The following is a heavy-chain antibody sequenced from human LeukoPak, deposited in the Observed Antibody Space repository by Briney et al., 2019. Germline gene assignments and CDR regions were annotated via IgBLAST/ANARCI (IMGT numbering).Heavy chain of an antibody. D-gene: IGHD6-13*01. J-gene: IGHJ4*02. V-gene: IGHV1-2*02. CDR3: ARGAGSSWFDN. Sequence: ASVKLSCKASGYTSTDYYMHWVRQAPGKGLEWMGWMDPKSGGTKYAQKFQGRVTLTRDTSISTAHMELSSLRSDDTAVYYCARGAGSSWFDNWGQGTLVTVSS. CDR1: GYTSTDYY. CDR2: MDPKSGGT.